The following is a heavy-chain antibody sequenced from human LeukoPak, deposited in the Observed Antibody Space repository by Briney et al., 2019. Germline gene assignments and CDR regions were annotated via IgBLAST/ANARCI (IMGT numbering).Heavy chain of an antibody. Sequence: GGSLRLSCAASGFTFSIYALSWVRQAPGKGLEWVSGMSGSGGSTDYADSVKGRFTISRDNSKNTLYLQMHSLRAEDTAIYYCAKLTTTVSPDYWGQGTLVTVSS. V-gene: IGHV3-23*01. CDR1: GFTFSIYA. J-gene: IGHJ4*02. D-gene: IGHD4-17*01. CDR3: AKLTTTVSPDY. CDR2: MSGSGGST.